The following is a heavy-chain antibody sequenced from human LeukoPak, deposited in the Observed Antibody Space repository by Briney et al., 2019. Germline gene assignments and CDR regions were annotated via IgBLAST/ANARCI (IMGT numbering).Heavy chain of an antibody. CDR2: INHSGST. Sequence: SETLSLTCAVYGGSFSGYYWSWLRQPPGEGLEWIGEINHSGSTNYNPSLKSRVTISVDTSKNQFSLKLSSVTAADTAVYYCARGKPLRRWLVLYYFNYWGQGTLVTDSS. CDR3: ARGKPLRRWLVLYYFNY. J-gene: IGHJ4*02. CDR1: GGSFSGYY. V-gene: IGHV4-34*01. D-gene: IGHD6-19*01.